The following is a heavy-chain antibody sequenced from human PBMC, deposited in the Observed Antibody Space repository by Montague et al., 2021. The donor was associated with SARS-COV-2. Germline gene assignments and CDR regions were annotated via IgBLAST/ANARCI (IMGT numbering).Heavy chain of an antibody. D-gene: IGHD1-7*01. J-gene: IGHJ6*02. CDR3: ARGVETGTLFTYYYYGMDV. CDR2: ISYDGSNK. V-gene: IGHV3-30-3*01. Sequence: SLRLSCAASGFTFSSYAMYWVRQAPGKGLELVSVISYDGSNKYYADSVKGRFTISRDNSKNTLYVQLDSLRAEDTAVYYCARGVETGTLFTYYYYGMDVWGQGTTVTVSS. CDR1: GFTFSSYA.